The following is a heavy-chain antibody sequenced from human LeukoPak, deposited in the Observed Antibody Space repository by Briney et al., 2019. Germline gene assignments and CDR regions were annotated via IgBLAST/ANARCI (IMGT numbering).Heavy chain of an antibody. J-gene: IGHJ1*01. CDR2: ISGTSSYI. CDR3: ATLDSTKSVF. Sequence: GGSLRLSCAASGFTFSSYSMIWVRQAPGKGLELVSSISGTSSYIYYADSVKGRFTISRDNAKNSLYLQMNSLRAEDTARYYCATLDSTKSVFWGRGTAVTVSS. CDR1: GFTFSSYS. V-gene: IGHV3-21*01. D-gene: IGHD2-2*01.